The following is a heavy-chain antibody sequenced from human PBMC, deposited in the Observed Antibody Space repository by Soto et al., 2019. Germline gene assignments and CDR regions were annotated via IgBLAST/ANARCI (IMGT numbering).Heavy chain of an antibody. CDR2: IVVGSGNT. D-gene: IGHD2-21*01. CDR1: GFTFTTSA. CDR3: AADSLIHRRGYYGMDV. J-gene: IGHJ6*02. V-gene: IGHV1-58*01. Sequence: GASVKVSFKASGFTFTTSAVQWVRQARGQRLEWIGWIVVGSGNTNYAQKFQERVTITRDMSTSTAYMELSSLRSEDTAVYYCAADSLIHRRGYYGMDVWGQGTTVTVSS.